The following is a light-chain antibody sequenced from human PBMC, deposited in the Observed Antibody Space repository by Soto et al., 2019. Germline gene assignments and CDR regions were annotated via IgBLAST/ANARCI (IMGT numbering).Light chain of an antibody. V-gene: IGKV3-20*01. CDR3: QQYGSSGT. Sequence: IVLPQSPCTLSLSPGERSTLCCMASQSVSNNYLAWYQQKPGQAPRLLIYGASNRATGIPDRFSGSGSGTDFTLTISRLEPEDFAVYYCQQYGSSGTFGQGTKVAIK. CDR2: GAS. J-gene: IGKJ1*01. CDR1: QSVSNNY.